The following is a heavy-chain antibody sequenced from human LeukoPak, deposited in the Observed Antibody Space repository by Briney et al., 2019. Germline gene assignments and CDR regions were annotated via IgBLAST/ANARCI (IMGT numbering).Heavy chain of an antibody. D-gene: IGHD1-1*01. CDR2: IYYSGST. J-gene: IGHJ5*02. Sequence: PSQTLSLTCTVSGGSISSGGYYWSWIRQHPGKGLEWIGYIYYSGSTYYNPSLKSRVTISVDTSKNQFSLKLSSVTAADTAVYYCARWGRGISTTDLTFDPWGQGTLVTVSS. CDR1: GGSISSGGYY. V-gene: IGHV4-31*03. CDR3: ARWGRGISTTDLTFDP.